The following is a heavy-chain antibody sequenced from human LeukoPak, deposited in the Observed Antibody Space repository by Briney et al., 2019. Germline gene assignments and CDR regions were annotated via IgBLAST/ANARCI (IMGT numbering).Heavy chain of an antibody. V-gene: IGHV3-48*03. CDR1: GFTFRSSE. CDR2: ISDGGKTK. D-gene: IGHD2-21*01. J-gene: IGHJ4*02. Sequence: PGGSLRLSCAASGFTFRSSEMNWVRQAPGKGLEWVSYISDGGKTKYYADSVRGRFTISRDNSKNSFYLQMSSLRAEDTGVFYCARDVAYSAFDYWGQGTLVTVSS. CDR3: ARDVAYSAFDY.